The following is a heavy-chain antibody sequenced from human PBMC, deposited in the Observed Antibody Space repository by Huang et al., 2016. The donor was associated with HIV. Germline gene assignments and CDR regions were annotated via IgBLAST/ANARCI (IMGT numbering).Heavy chain of an antibody. J-gene: IGHJ4*02. V-gene: IGHV1-8*01. CDR1: GYIFSNYD. CDR3: ARLTSGWYQDY. Sequence: QVQLVQSGPEVKKPGASVKVSCQTSGYIFSNYDINWVRQAPGHGLQWMGWLNPNSGKTAYGQKFQGRVTLTRSTSTGAAYMVLNSLTSQDTAVYYCARLTSGWYQDYWGQGTLVTVSS. D-gene: IGHD6-19*01. CDR2: LNPNSGKT.